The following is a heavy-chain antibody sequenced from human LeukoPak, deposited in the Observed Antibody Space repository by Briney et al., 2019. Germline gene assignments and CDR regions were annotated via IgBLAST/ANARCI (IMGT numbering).Heavy chain of an antibody. CDR1: GFTFSNYE. D-gene: IGHD6-13*01. J-gene: IGHJ4*02. CDR3: ARGGYISSWNY. CDR2: IGGSGVTK. Sequence: GGSLRLSCEASGFTFSNYEMNWVRQAPGKGLQWVSYIGGSGVTKYYADYVKGRFTISRDNAKNSVYLQMNSLRAEDTAVYYCARGGYISSWNYWGQGTLVTVSS. V-gene: IGHV3-48*03.